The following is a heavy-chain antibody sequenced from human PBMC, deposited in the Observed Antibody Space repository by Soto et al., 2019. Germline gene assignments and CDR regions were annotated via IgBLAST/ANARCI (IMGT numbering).Heavy chain of an antibody. D-gene: IGHD3-3*01. J-gene: IGHJ6*02. CDR3: ARLYYDYV. V-gene: IGHV3-48*02. CDR2: VSMDSDTI. CDR1: GFDFSTYS. Sequence: QLVESGGGLVQPGGSLRLACKASGFDFSTYSMNWVRQAPGKGLEWIAYVSMDSDTIHYADSVKGRFTISRDDAENSLYLQMNSLRDEDTATSYCARLYYDYVWGQGTTVTVSS.